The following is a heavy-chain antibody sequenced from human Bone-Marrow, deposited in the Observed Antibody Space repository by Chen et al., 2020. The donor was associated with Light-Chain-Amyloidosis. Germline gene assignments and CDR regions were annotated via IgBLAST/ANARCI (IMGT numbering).Heavy chain of an antibody. CDR3: ERRRDGYNFDY. J-gene: IGHJ4*02. CDR2: IYPDDSDA. V-gene: IGHV5-51*01. CDR1: GYTFPNYW. D-gene: IGHD5-12*01. Sequence: EVQLEQSGPEVKKPGESLKISCKGSGYTFPNYWIGWVRQMPGKGLEWMGVIYPDDSDARYSPSFEGQVTISADKSITTAYLQWRSLKASDTAMYYCERRRDGYNFDYWGQGTLVTVSS.